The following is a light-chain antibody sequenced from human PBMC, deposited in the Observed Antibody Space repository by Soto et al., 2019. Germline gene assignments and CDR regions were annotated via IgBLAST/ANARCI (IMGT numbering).Light chain of an antibody. CDR2: NND. CDR1: SSNIGANP. CDR3: EAWDDSLYGAV. Sequence: QSVLTQPPSASGTPGQRVTISCSGRSSNIGANPINWYQQLPGTAPKLLIYNNDQRPSGVPDRFSASKSGTSASLAISGRQAEDEADYYCEAWDDSLYGAVLGGGTKLTVL. V-gene: IGLV1-44*01. J-gene: IGLJ2*01.